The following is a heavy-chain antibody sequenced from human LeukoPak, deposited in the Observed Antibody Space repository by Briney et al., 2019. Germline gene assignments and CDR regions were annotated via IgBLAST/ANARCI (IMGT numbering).Heavy chain of an antibody. CDR1: GYTFTSYG. CDR2: ISAYNGNT. CDR3: ARNLVTLLGGGGAFDI. D-gene: IGHD3-16*01. Sequence: ASVKVSCKASGYTFTSYGISWVRQAPGQGLEWMGWISAYNGNTNYAQKLQGRVTMTTDTSTSTAYMELRSLRSDDTAVYYCARNLVTLLGGGGAFDIWGQGTMVTVSS. V-gene: IGHV1-18*01. J-gene: IGHJ3*02.